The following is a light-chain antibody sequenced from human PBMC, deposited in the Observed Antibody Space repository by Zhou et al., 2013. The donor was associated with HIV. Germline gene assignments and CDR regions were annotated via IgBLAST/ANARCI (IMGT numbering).Light chain of an antibody. J-gene: IGKJ2*01. CDR3: QQSYSVPPT. V-gene: IGKV1-39*01. Sequence: DIQMTQSPSSLSASAGDRVTITCRASQTISNYLNWYQQKPGKAPSLLIYKASNLQNGVPSRFSGSGSGADFTLTINSLQPEDFATYFCQQSYSVPPTFGQGTKAGD. CDR2: KAS. CDR1: QTISNY.